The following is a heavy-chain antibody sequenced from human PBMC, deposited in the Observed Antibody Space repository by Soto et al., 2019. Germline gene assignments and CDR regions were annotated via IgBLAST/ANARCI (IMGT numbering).Heavy chain of an antibody. Sequence: PSETLSLTCAVYGGSFSGYYWSWIRQPPGKGLEWTGEINHSGSTNYNPSLKSRVTISVDTSKNQFSLKLSSVTAADTAVYYCAYGPDFDYWGQGTLVTVSS. D-gene: IGHD4-17*01. V-gene: IGHV4-34*01. CDR3: AYGPDFDY. CDR1: GGSFSGYY. J-gene: IGHJ4*02. CDR2: INHSGST.